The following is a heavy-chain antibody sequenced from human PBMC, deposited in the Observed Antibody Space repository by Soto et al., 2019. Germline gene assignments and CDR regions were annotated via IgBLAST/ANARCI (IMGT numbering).Heavy chain of an antibody. CDR3: ASRRQFYPESSGYSPADF. Sequence: GGSLRLSCAASGFTFSTYAMSWVRQAPGQGLEWVSGISATTGKTYYTDSVKGRLTISRDNSKNTLYLQMNSLRGEDTAVYYCASRRQFYPESSGYSPADFWGQVTLVTVSS. CDR1: GFTFSTYA. V-gene: IGHV3-23*01. D-gene: IGHD3-22*01. J-gene: IGHJ4*02. CDR2: ISATTGKT.